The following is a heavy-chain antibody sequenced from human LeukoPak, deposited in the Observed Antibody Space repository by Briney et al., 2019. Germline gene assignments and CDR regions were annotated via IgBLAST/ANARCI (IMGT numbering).Heavy chain of an antibody. CDR1: GFTFSSYA. D-gene: IGHD4-23*01. CDR2: ISFDGSNK. J-gene: IGHJ4*02. Sequence: GRSLTLSCAASGFTFSSYALHWVRQAPGKGLEWVSLISFDGSNKYYADSVKGRFTISRDNAKNSLYLQMSSLRAEDTAVYYCASTLTRWTFDSWGQGTLVTVSS. CDR3: ASTLTRWTFDS. V-gene: IGHV3-30-3*01.